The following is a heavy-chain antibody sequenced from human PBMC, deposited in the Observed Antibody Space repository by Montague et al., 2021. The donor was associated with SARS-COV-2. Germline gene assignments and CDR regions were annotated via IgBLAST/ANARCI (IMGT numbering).Heavy chain of an antibody. CDR3: ARGTGYDYYFDC. Sequence: SETPSLTCSVSGGSISDYYWNWIRQPPGKGLEWIGYIYYNTGNTNYNPXPQSRVTISLDTSKNQFSLNLRSVTAADTALYFCARGTGYDYYFDCWGLGTLVTVSS. CDR1: GGSISDYY. J-gene: IGHJ4*02. D-gene: IGHD5-12*01. CDR2: IYYNTGNT. V-gene: IGHV4-59*01.